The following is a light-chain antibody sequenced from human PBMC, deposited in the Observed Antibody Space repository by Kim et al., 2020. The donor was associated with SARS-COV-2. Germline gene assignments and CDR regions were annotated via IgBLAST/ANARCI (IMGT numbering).Light chain of an antibody. V-gene: IGLV1-47*01. CDR2: KKN. Sequence: GQRVTISCSGRASKIGRISASWYQLLPGPAPQLLIYKKNQPPSGVPARFSGSRSGTSASLAISGLRSEDEGDFYCATWDDSLRACVFGGGTQLTVL. J-gene: IGLJ3*02. CDR3: ATWDDSLRACV. CDR1: ASKIGRIS.